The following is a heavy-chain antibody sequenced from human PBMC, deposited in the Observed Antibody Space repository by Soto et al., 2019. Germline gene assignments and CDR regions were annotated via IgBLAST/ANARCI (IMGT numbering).Heavy chain of an antibody. CDR2: TIPIFGTA. Sequence: QVQLVQSGAEVKTPGSSVKVSCKASGGIFTRYDIRWVRQAPGQGLEWMGATIPIFGTANYAQKFQGRVTITADATTGTAYMELISLRSEDTAMYYCAINEASDLSTFDYWGQGTLVTVSS. V-gene: IGHV1-69*01. CDR3: AINEASDLSTFDY. J-gene: IGHJ4*02. CDR1: GGIFTRYD.